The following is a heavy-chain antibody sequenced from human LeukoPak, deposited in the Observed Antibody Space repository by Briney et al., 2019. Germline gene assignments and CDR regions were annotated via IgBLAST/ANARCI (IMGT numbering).Heavy chain of an antibody. D-gene: IGHD3-9*01. V-gene: IGHV3-7*01. CDR3: GRDQGFPGYANVIAD. J-gene: IGHJ4*02. CDR2: MKQDGREK. Sequence: PGESLRLSCAASGFIFSNYWMSWVRQAPGKGLEWVANMKQDGREKYLVDSVKGRFTISRDNAKNSVYLQMGSLRVEDMAVYYCGRDQGFPGYANVIADWGQGTLVTVSS. CDR1: GFIFSNYW.